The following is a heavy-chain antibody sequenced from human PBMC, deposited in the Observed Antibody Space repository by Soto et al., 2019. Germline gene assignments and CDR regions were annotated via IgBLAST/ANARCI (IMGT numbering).Heavy chain of an antibody. D-gene: IGHD6-19*01. CDR2: IWYDGSNK. CDR3: ARDNDLKGSGWFNFDY. V-gene: IGHV3-33*01. J-gene: IGHJ4*02. Sequence: GGSLRLSCAASGFTFSSYGMHWVRQAPGKGLEWVAVIWYDGSNKYYADSVKGRFTISRDNSKNTLYLQMNSLRAEDTAVYYCARDNDLKGSGWFNFDYWGQGTLVTVSS. CDR1: GFTFSSYG.